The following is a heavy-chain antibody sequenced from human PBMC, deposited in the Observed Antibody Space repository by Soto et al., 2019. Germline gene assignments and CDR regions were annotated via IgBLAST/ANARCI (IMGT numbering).Heavy chain of an antibody. D-gene: IGHD3-10*01. CDR3: AKDNYSGSGSYFNS. CDR1: GFTFDDYT. CDR2: ISGSGGSI. J-gene: IGHJ4*02. Sequence: PGGSLRLSCAASGFTFDDYTMHWVRQAPGKGLEWVSGISGSGGSIYYADSVKGRFTISRDNSKNTLFLQMNGLRGEDTAVYYCAKDNYSGSGSYFNSWGLGTLVTVSS. V-gene: IGHV3-23*01.